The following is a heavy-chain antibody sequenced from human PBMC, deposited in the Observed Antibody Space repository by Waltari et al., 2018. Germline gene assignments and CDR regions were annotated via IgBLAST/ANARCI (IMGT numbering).Heavy chain of an antibody. CDR2: IRYDGSNK. CDR1: GFTFSSYG. J-gene: IGHJ4*02. Sequence: QVQLVESGGGVVQPGGSLRLSCAASGFTFSSYGMHWVRQAPGKGLEWVAFIRYDGSNKYYADSVKGRFTISRDNSKNTLYLQMNSLRAEDTAVYYCAKDRDGHYARYFDYWGQGTLVTVSS. V-gene: IGHV3-30*02. D-gene: IGHD4-17*01. CDR3: AKDRDGHYARYFDY.